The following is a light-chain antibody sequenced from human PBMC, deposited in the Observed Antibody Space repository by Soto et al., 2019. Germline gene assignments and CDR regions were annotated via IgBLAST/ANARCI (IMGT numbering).Light chain of an antibody. J-gene: IGKJ1*01. V-gene: IGKV1-5*03. Sequence: DIQLTQSPSTLSASVGDRVTITCRASQTISSWLAWYQQKPGKAPNLLIYEMSNLESGVPSRFSGSGSGTEFTLTISSLQPDDFATYHCQYYNDYCWTFGQGTKVEIK. CDR3: QYYNDYCWT. CDR2: EMS. CDR1: QTISSW.